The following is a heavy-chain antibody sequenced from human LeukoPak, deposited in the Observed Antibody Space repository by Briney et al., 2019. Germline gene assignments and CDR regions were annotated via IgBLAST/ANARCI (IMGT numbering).Heavy chain of an antibody. J-gene: IGHJ5*02. CDR3: ARHKTAQLLSTNWFDP. CDR2: IYYSGST. V-gene: IGHV4-39*01. CDR1: GDSINTGLYY. Sequence: PLETLSLTCTVSGDSINTGLYYWAWLRQPPGKGLEWIGHIYYSGSTYYNPSLKSRVTISVHMSKNQFYLRLTSVTAADTALYFCARHKTAQLLSTNWFDPWGQGTLVTVSS. D-gene: IGHD2-2*01.